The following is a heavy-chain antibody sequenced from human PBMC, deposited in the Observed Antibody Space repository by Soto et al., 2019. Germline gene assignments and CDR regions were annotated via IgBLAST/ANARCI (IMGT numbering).Heavy chain of an antibody. CDR1: AFTLSSYD. CDR3: ARASAGTFDFDP. V-gene: IGHV3-13*05. D-gene: IGHD6-13*01. Sequence: XGSLRLSCSPSAFTLSSYDMHWVRQATGKGLEWVSAIGTAGDPYYPGSVKGRFTISRENAKNSLYLQMNSLRAGGTAVYYCARASAGTFDFDPWGQGNLVTVSS. CDR2: IGTAGDP. J-gene: IGHJ5*02.